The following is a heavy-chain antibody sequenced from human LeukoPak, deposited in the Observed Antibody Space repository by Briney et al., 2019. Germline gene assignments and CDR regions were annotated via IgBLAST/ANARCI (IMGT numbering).Heavy chain of an antibody. J-gene: IGHJ6*02. CDR1: GFTFSSYA. V-gene: IGHV3-23*01. D-gene: IGHD3-10*01. CDR3: AKKGESLDYYYMDV. CDR2: ISGSGGRT. Sequence: GGSLRLSCAASGFTFSSYAMSWVRQAPGKGLEWVSGISGSGGRTYYADSVKGRFTISRDNSKNTVHVQMNSLRAEDTAVYYCAKKGESLDYYYMDVWGQGITVTVSS.